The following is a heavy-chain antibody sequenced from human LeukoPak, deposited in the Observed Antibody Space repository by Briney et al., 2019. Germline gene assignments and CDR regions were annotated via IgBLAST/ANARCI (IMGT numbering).Heavy chain of an antibody. CDR1: GGSISSYY. D-gene: IGHD2-2*01. V-gene: IGHV4-4*07. J-gene: IGHJ6*02. CDR3: ARVGIVVVPAYGMDV. CDR2: IYTSGST. Sequence: SETLSLTCTVSGGSISSYYWSWIRQPAGKGLEWIGRIYTSGSTNYNPSLKSRVTMSVDTSKNQFSLKLSSVTAADTAVYYCARVGIVVVPAYGMDVWGQGTTVTVSS.